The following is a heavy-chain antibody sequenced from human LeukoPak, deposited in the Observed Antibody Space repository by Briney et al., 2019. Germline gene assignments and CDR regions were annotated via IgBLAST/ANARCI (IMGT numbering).Heavy chain of an antibody. J-gene: IGHJ4*02. Sequence: GGSLRLSCAASGFTFSIFAMHWVRQAPGEQLEYVSAITSNGGSTYYADSVKGRFTISRDNSKNTLYLQMGGLRPEDMAVYYCVRWGYYSNYDYWGQGTLVTVSS. D-gene: IGHD4-11*01. V-gene: IGHV3-64*02. CDR3: VRWGYYSNYDY. CDR2: ITSNGGST. CDR1: GFTFSIFA.